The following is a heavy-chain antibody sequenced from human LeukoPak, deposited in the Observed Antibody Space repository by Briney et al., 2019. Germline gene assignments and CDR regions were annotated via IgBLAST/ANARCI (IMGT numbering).Heavy chain of an antibody. CDR3: ARVLRDISGYYDY. J-gene: IGHJ4*02. Sequence: GSLRLSCAASGFRFSSYAMHWVRQAPGKGLEYVSAISIDGGDTFYASSVKGRFTISRDNSKSTLYLQMGSLRAEDMAVYYCARVLRDISGYYDYWGQGTLVTVSS. V-gene: IGHV3-64*01. CDR2: ISIDGGDT. D-gene: IGHD3-22*01. CDR1: GFRFSSYA.